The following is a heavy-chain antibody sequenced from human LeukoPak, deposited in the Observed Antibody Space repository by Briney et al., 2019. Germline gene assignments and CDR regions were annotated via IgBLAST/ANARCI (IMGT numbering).Heavy chain of an antibody. CDR2: IKHSGST. CDR3: ARVRATGAHDC. Sequence: PSETLSLTWAVYGGSFSGYYWSWIRRPPGKGLEWIGEIKHSGSTNYNPSRKSRVTISVDTSKNQFSLKLSSVTAADTAVYYCARVRATGAHDCWGQGTLVTVSS. D-gene: IGHD7-27*01. CDR1: GGSFSGYY. J-gene: IGHJ4*02. V-gene: IGHV4-34*01.